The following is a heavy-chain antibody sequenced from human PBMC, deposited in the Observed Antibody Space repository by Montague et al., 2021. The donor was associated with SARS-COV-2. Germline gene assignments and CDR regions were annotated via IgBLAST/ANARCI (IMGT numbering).Heavy chain of an antibody. D-gene: IGHD2-15*01. CDR3: ARLSLGYCSGGSCYSAFDP. V-gene: IGHV4-59*01. CDR1: GGSISSYY. CDR2: IYYSGST. J-gene: IGHJ5*02. Sequence: SETLSLTCTVSGGSISSYYWSWIRQPPGKGLEWIGYIYYSGSTNYNPSLKSRVTISVDTSKNQFSLKLSSVTAADMAVYYCARLSLGYCSGGSCYSAFDPWGQGTLITVSS.